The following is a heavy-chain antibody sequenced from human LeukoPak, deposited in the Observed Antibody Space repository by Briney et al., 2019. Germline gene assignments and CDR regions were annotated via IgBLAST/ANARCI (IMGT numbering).Heavy chain of an antibody. CDR3: ARDNSGFAMIDD. CDR2: IIPIFGTA. D-gene: IGHD3-22*01. J-gene: IGHJ4*02. Sequence: GASVKVSCKASGYTFTSYYMHWVRQAPGQGLEWMGGIIPIFGTANYAQKFQGRVTITADESTSTAYMELSSLRSEDTAVYYCARDNSGFAMIDDWGQGTLVTVSS. V-gene: IGHV1-69*13. CDR1: GYTFTSYY.